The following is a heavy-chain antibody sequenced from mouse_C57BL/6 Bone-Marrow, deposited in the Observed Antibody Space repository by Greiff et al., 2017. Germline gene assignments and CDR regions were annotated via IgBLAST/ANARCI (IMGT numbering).Heavy chain of an antibody. CDR1: GISITTGNYR. D-gene: IGHD4-1*01. CDR3: ARDGGTGTDYAMDY. CDR2: IYSSGTI. Sequence: EVKVEESGPGLVKPSQTVFLTCTVTGISITTGNYRWSWIRQFPGNKLEWKGYIYSSGTITYNPSLTNRTTITRDTPKNQFFLEMNSLTAEDTATYYCARDGGTGTDYAMDYWGQGTSVTVSS. V-gene: IGHV3-5*01. J-gene: IGHJ4*01.